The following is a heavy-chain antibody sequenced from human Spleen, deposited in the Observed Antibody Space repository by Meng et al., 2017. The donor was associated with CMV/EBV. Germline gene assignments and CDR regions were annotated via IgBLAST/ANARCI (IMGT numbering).Heavy chain of an antibody. CDR3: ARDASKDYFDY. CDR2: IHYSGST. Sequence: SETLSLTCTVSGGSISSYYWSWIRQPPGKGLEWIGYIHYSGSTNYNPSLKSRVTISVDTSKNQFSLKLSSVTAADTAVYYCARDASKDYFDYWGQGTLVTVSS. V-gene: IGHV4-59*01. J-gene: IGHJ4*02. CDR1: GGSISSYY.